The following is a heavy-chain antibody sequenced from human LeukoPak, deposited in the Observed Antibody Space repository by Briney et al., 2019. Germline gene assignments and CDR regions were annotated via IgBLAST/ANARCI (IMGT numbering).Heavy chain of an antibody. J-gene: IGHJ4*02. D-gene: IGHD4-17*01. CDR1: GGSISSDY. CDR3: ARRRTTVPTFDY. CDR2: IYYRGST. Sequence: PSETLSLTCTVSGGSISSDYWSWIRQPPGKGLEWIGYIYYRGSTNYNPSLKSRVTISVDTSKNQFSLKLSSVTAADTAVYYCARRRTTVPTFDYWGQGTLVTVSS. V-gene: IGHV4-59*12.